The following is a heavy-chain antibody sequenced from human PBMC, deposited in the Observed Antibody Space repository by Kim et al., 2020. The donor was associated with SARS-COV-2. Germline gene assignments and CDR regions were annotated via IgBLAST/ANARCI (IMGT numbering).Heavy chain of an antibody. V-gene: IGHV3-9*01. CDR1: GFTFDDYA. D-gene: IGHD3-9*01. J-gene: IGHJ4*02. CDR2: ISWNSGSI. CDR3: AKEVRSVYYDILTGYLDY. Sequence: GGSLRLSCAASGFTFDDYAMHWVRQAPGKVLEWVSGISWNSGSIGYADSVKGRFTISRDNAKNSLYLQMNSLRAEDTALYYCAKEVRSVYYDILTGYLDYWGQGTLVTVSS.